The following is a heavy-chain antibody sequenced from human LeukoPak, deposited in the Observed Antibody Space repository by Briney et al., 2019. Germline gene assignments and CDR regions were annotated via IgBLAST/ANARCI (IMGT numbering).Heavy chain of an antibody. CDR1: GFTFSDHH. J-gene: IGHJ3*02. Sequence: GGSLRLSCAASGFTFSDHHMDWVRQAPGKGLEWVGRSRNKVNSYTTEYAASVKGRFTISRDDSKNSLYLQMYSLKTDDTAVYYCSRPVVPTTENAIDIWGQGTMVTVSS. V-gene: IGHV3-72*01. D-gene: IGHD2-2*01. CDR3: SRPVVPTTENAIDI. CDR2: SRNKVNSYTT.